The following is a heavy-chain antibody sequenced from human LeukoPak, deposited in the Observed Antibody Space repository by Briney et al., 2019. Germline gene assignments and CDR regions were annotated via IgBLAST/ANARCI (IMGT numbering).Heavy chain of an antibody. V-gene: IGHV4-59*01. Sequence: KSSETLSLTCTVSGGSISSYYWSWIRQPPGKGLEWIGYIYYSGSTNCNPSLNSRVTISVDTSKNQFSLKLSSVTAADTAVYYCARAPYFDFWTGYYFDYWGQGTLVTVSS. CDR1: GGSISSYY. D-gene: IGHD3-3*01. CDR3: ARAPYFDFWTGYYFDY. CDR2: IYYSGST. J-gene: IGHJ4*02.